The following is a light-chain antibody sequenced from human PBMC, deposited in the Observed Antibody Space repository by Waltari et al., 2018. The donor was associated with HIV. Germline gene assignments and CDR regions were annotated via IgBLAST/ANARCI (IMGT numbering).Light chain of an antibody. CDR1: QSVSSSY. V-gene: IGKV3-20*01. CDR2: GPS. J-gene: IGKJ1*01. Sequence: ETVLTQSPGTLSLSPGERATLSCRASQSVSSSYLAWYQHRPGQAPRLLIYGPSSRATGIPDRFSGSGSGTDCTLTISRLEPEDFAVYYCQQYGSSSWTFGQGTKVDIK. CDR3: QQYGSSSWT.